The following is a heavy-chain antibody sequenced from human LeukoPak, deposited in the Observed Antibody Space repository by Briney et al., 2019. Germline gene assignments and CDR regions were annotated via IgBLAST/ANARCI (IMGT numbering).Heavy chain of an antibody. CDR2: IKQDGSEK. CDR3: ARDHYSSDIVVVPAASEGVFWFDP. J-gene: IGHJ5*02. D-gene: IGHD2-2*01. V-gene: IGHV3-7*01. Sequence: GGSPRLSCAASGFTFSSYWMSWVRQAPGKGLEWVANIKQDGSEKYYVDSVKGRFTISRDNAKNSLYLQMNSLRAEDTAVYYCARDHYSSDIVVVPAASEGVFWFDPWGQGTLVTVSS. CDR1: GFTFSSYW.